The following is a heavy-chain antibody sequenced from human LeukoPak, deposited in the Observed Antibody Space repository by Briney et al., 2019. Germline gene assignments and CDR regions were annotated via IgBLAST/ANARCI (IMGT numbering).Heavy chain of an antibody. CDR3: ARYICDGGNYGWFDP. J-gene: IGHJ5*02. CDR2: ISGSSGDT. Sequence: PGGSLRLSCAGSGFTFSRYAMTWVRQTPGRGLEWVSSISGSSGDTYYLDSVKGRFTISRDNSKNTLYLQMNSLRAEDTALYRCARYICDGGNYGWFDPWGQGTLVTVSS. V-gene: IGHV3-23*01. D-gene: IGHD4/OR15-4a*01. CDR1: GFTFSRYA.